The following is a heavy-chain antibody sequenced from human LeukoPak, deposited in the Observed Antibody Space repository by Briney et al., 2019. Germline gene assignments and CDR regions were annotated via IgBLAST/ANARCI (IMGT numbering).Heavy chain of an antibody. Sequence: ASVKVSCKASGGTFSSYAISWVRQAPGQGLEWMGRIIPILGIANYAQKFQGRVTITADKSTSTAYMELRSLRSEDTAVYYCARDLLVDTAMDTDYWGQGTLVTVSS. V-gene: IGHV1-69*04. D-gene: IGHD5-18*01. CDR3: ARDLLVDTAMDTDY. J-gene: IGHJ4*02. CDR2: IIPILGIA. CDR1: GGTFSSYA.